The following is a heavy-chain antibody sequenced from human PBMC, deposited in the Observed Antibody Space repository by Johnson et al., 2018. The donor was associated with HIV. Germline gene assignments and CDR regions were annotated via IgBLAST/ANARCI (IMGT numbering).Heavy chain of an antibody. CDR1: GLSFSDYG. V-gene: IGHV3-30*03. D-gene: IGHD6-19*01. J-gene: IGHJ3*02. Sequence: QMQLVESGGGVVQPGRSVRLSCAASGLSFSDYGMHWVRQAPGKGLEWVAVISYDGSNKYYADSVKGRFTISRDNAKNSLYLQMNSLRADDTALYYCARDLTVADIGHYAFYIWGQGTLVTVSS. CDR2: ISYDGSNK. CDR3: ARDLTVADIGHYAFYI.